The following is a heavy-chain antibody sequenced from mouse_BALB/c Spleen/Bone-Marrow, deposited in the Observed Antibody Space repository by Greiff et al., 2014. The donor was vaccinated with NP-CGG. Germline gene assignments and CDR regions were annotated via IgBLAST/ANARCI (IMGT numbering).Heavy chain of an antibody. J-gene: IGHJ4*01. CDR2: ISDGGSYT. Sequence: DVKLVESGGGLVKPGGSLKLSCAASGFTFSDYYMYWVRQTPEKRLEWVATISDGGSYTYYPDSMKGRFTISRDIAKNNLYLQMSSLKSEDTAMYYCARDRGVQGYAMDYWGQGTSVTVSS. CDR1: GFTFSDYY. V-gene: IGHV5-4*02. CDR3: ARDRGVQGYAMDY. D-gene: IGHD2-14*01.